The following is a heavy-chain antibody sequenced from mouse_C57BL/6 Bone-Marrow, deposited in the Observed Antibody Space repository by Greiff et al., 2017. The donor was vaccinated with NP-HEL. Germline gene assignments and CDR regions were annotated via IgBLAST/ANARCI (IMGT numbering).Heavy chain of an antibody. J-gene: IGHJ3*01. CDR2: LSRGGDYT. D-gene: IGHD3-2*02. V-gene: IGHV5-9-1*02. CDR1: GFTFSSYA. CDR3: TKMTAQAIFAY. Sequence: EVKLVESGEGLVKPGGSLKLSCAASGFTFSSYAMSWVRQTPEKRLAWVAYLSRGGDYTSYADNVKGRFTISRDNARNTLYMQMSSLKSEDTAMYYCTKMTAQAIFAYWGQGTLVTVSA.